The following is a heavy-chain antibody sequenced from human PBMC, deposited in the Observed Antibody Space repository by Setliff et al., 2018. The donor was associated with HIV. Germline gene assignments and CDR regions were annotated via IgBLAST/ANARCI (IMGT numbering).Heavy chain of an antibody. V-gene: IGHV4-39*01. Sequence: SETLSLTCTVSRDSIRNGAYYWGWIRQPPGKGLEWIGSIYYSGSAYYNPSFKSRVTISLDTSTNRFSLKLNSVTAADTAIYYCARQVGSQYSYWAYYFDSWGQGALVTVSS. CDR3: ARQVGSQYSYWAYYFDS. CDR1: RDSIRNGAYY. J-gene: IGHJ4*02. CDR2: IYYSGSA. D-gene: IGHD5-18*01.